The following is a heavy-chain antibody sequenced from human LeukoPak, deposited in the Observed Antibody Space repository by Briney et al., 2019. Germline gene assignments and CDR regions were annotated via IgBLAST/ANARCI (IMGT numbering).Heavy chain of an antibody. CDR2: ISYDGSNK. J-gene: IGHJ3*02. CDR1: GFTFSSYG. V-gene: IGHV3-30*03. CDR3: AREPPDGGSAFDI. Sequence: PGGSLRLSCAASGFTFSSYGMHWVRQAPGKGLEWVAVISYDGSNKYYADSVKGRFTISRDNSKNTLYLQMNSLRAEDTAVYYCAREPPDGGSAFDIWGQGTMVTVSS. D-gene: IGHD2-15*01.